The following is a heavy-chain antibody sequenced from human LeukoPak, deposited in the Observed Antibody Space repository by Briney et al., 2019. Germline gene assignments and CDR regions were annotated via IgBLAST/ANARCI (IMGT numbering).Heavy chain of an antibody. D-gene: IGHD5-18*01. CDR3: ARTEDTAMASRYYYYYMDV. CDR2: ISAYNGNT. Sequence: ASVKVSCKASGYTFTSYVISWVRQAPGQGLEWMGWISAYNGNTNYAQKLQGRVTMTTDTSTSTAYMELRSLRSDDTAVYYCARTEDTAMASRYYYYYMDVWGKGTTVTVSS. V-gene: IGHV1-18*01. CDR1: GYTFTSYV. J-gene: IGHJ6*03.